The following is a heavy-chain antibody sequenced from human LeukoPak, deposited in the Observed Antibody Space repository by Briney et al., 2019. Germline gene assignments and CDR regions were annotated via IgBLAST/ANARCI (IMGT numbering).Heavy chain of an antibody. V-gene: IGHV3-30*02. CDR1: GFTFNNIG. J-gene: IGHJ4*02. D-gene: IGHD4-23*01. Sequence: GGSLRLSCAASGFTFNNIGMHWVRQAPGKGLEFVSFIDYEGVHKYYADSVKGRFTISKDYSKATLYLQMNSLRPEDTAIYYCAKDLHGGYSSDYWGQGTLVTVSS. CDR2: IDYEGVHK. CDR3: AKDLHGGYSSDY.